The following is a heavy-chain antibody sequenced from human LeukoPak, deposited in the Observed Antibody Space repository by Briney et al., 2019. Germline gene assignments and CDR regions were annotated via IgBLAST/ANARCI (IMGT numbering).Heavy chain of an antibody. D-gene: IGHD3-22*01. V-gene: IGHV1-2*06. Sequence: ASVKVSCKASGYTFTSYGISWVRQAPGQGLEWMGRINPKSGGTDYSQSFQGRVTMTSDTSISAAYLELSRLKSDDTAIYYCARETMMEGKYSDHWGQGTLVTVSS. CDR1: GYTFTSYG. J-gene: IGHJ4*02. CDR2: INPKSGGT. CDR3: ARETMMEGKYSDH.